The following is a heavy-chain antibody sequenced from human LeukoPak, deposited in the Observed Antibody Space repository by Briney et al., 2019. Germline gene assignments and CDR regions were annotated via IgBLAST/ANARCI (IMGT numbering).Heavy chain of an antibody. CDR1: GFTFSSYS. J-gene: IGHJ6*04. CDR3: ARAHLLLWFGESDYYYYGMDV. D-gene: IGHD3-10*01. V-gene: IGHV3-21*01. Sequence: GGSLRLSCAASGFTFSSYSMNWVRQAPGKGLEWVSAISSSSSYIYYADSVKGRFTISRDNAKNSLYLQMNSLRAEDTAVYYCARAHLLLWFGESDYYYYGMDVWGKGTTVTVSS. CDR2: ISSSSSYI.